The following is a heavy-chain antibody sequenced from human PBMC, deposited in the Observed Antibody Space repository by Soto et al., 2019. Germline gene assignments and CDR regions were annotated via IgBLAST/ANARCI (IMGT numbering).Heavy chain of an antibody. CDR1: GGSFSGYS. V-gene: IGHV4-34*01. J-gene: IGHJ5*02. Sequence: SETLSLTCAVYGGSFSGYSWTWIRQPPGRGLEWIGEINHSITTNYNPSLKSRVTISVDTSKNQFSLKLSSVTAADTAVYYCARRTPGGSETYYNSWFDPWGQITLVTVSS. CDR3: ARRTPGGSETYYNSWFDP. D-gene: IGHD3-10*01. CDR2: INHSITT.